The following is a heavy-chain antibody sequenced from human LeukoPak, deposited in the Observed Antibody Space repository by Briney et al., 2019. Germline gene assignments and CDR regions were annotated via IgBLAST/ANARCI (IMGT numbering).Heavy chain of an antibody. CDR3: AKGIRGATHDAFDV. V-gene: IGHV3-9*01. Sequence: GRSLRLSCAASGFTFDDYAMHWVRQAPGKGLEWVSGISWNSGSIGYADSVKGRFTISRDNAKNSLYLQMNSLRAEDTALYYCAKGIRGATHDAFDVWGQGTMVTVSS. D-gene: IGHD1-26*01. CDR1: GFTFDDYA. CDR2: ISWNSGSI. J-gene: IGHJ3*01.